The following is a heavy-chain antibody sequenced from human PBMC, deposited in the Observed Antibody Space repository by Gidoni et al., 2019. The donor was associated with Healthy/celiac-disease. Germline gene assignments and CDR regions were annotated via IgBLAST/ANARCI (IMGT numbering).Heavy chain of an antibody. V-gene: IGHV3-48*02. Sequence: EVQLVESGGGLVQPGGSLRLSCPASGLTFSSYSMNWVRQAPGKGLEWVSYISSSSSTIYYADSVKGRFTISRDNAKNSLYLQMNSLRDEDTAVYYCARDRHYDFWIFDPWGQGTLVTVSS. CDR2: ISSSSSTI. CDR3: ARDRHYDFWIFDP. CDR1: GLTFSSYS. J-gene: IGHJ5*02. D-gene: IGHD3-3*01.